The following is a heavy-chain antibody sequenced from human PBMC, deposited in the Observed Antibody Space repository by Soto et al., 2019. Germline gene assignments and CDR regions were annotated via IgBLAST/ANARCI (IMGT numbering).Heavy chain of an antibody. CDR3: ARDLAYLPFETGSGLGKDV. J-gene: IGHJ6*02. D-gene: IGHD2-8*02. CDR2: IIPIFGTA. Sequence: QVQLVQSGAEVKKPGSSVKVSCKASGGTFSSYAISWVRQAPGQGLEWMGGIIPIFGTANYAQKFQGRVTITADKSTSTAYMELSSLRSEDTAVYYCARDLAYLPFETGSGLGKDVWGQGTTVTVSS. V-gene: IGHV1-69*06. CDR1: GGTFSSYA.